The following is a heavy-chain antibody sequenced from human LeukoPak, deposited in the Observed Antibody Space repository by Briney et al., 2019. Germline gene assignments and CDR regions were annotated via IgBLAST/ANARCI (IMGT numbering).Heavy chain of an antibody. J-gene: IGHJ4*02. CDR2: IYTSGST. CDR3: ARGRTAAAGNS. V-gene: IGHV4-61*02. Sequence: SETLSLTCTVSGGSISSGSYYWSWIRQPAGKGLEWIGRIYTSGSTNYNPSLKSRVTISVDTSKNQFSLKLTSLAAADTAVYYCARGRTAAAGNSWGQGTLVTVSS. CDR1: GGSISSGSYY. D-gene: IGHD6-13*01.